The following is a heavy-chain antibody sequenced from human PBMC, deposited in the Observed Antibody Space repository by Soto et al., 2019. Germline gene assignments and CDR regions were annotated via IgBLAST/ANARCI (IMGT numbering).Heavy chain of an antibody. V-gene: IGHV4-39*01. D-gene: IGHD2-2*01. CDR3: ARQGVVPAASP. Sequence: ASETLSLTCTVSGGSISSSSYYWGWIRQPPVKGLEWIGSIYYSGGTYYNPSLKSRVTISVDTSKNQFSLKLSSVTAADTAVYYCARQGVVPAASPWGQGTLVNVSS. CDR2: IYYSGGT. J-gene: IGHJ5*02. CDR1: GGSISSSSYY.